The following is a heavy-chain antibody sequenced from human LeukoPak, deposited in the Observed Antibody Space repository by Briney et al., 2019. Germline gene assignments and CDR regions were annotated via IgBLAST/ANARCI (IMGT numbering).Heavy chain of an antibody. Sequence: PGGSLRLSCAASGFTFSAYWMSWVRQAPGKGLEWVANIKLDGSEKYYVDSVKGRFTISRDNAKNSLYLQMNSLRAEHTAVYYCARGGRNLDYWGQGTLVTVSS. CDR2: IKLDGSEK. D-gene: IGHD2/OR15-2a*01. V-gene: IGHV3-7*01. CDR1: GFTFSAYW. J-gene: IGHJ4*02. CDR3: ARGGRNLDY.